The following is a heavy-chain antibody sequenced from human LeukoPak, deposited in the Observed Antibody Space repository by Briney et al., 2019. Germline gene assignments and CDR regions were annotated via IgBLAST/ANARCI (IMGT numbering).Heavy chain of an antibody. Sequence: SEALSLTCIVSGGSISSYYWSWIRQPPGKGLEWIGYIYYSGSTNYNPSLKSRVTISVDTSKNQFSLKLSSVTAADTAVYYCARAGQQLVRRWFDPWGQGTLVTVSS. CDR1: GGSISSYY. J-gene: IGHJ5*02. CDR2: IYYSGST. V-gene: IGHV4-59*12. D-gene: IGHD6-13*01. CDR3: ARAGQQLVRRWFDP.